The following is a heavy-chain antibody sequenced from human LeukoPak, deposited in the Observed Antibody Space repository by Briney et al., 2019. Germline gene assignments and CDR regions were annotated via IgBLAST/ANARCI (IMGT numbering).Heavy chain of an antibody. Sequence: GGSLRLSCAASGFTVSSNYMSWVRQAPGKGLEYVSGITSNGGTTYYGNSVKGRFTISRDNSKDTLYLQMGSLRTEDMAVYYCARGIRWASDYWGQGTPVTVAS. D-gene: IGHD4-23*01. V-gene: IGHV3-64*01. J-gene: IGHJ4*02. CDR1: GFTVSSNY. CDR3: ARGIRWASDY. CDR2: ITSNGGTT.